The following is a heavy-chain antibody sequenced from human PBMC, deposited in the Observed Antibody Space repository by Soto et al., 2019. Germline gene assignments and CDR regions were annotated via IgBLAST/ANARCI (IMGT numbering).Heavy chain of an antibody. V-gene: IGHV4-4*02. J-gene: IGHJ3*02. CDR2: IYHGGST. CDR1: GGSIARGNW. CDR3: AKQWGIASDDAFDI. Sequence: QVQLEESGPGLVRPSGTLSLTCTVSGGSIARGNWWSWVRQPPGKGLEWIGEIYHGGSTNYSPSLKSRVSLSIDTSNNPSSLKLDSITAADTAMYFCAKQWGIASDDAFDIWGQGTMVTVSS. D-gene: IGHD2-8*01.